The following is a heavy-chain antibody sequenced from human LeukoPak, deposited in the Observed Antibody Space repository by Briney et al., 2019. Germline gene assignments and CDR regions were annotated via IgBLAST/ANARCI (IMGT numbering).Heavy chain of an antibody. Sequence: GGSLRLSCSASGFIFITYAMHWVRQAPGKGLEYVSGITTNGDSTFYADSVKGRFTISRDNSKNTLYLQMSSLRPEDTAVYYCARDMGGGDCCIHDAFEIWGQGTMVTVTS. CDR2: ITTNGDST. CDR3: ARDMGGGDCCIHDAFEI. D-gene: IGHD2-21*02. J-gene: IGHJ3*02. V-gene: IGHV3-64D*06. CDR1: GFIFITYA.